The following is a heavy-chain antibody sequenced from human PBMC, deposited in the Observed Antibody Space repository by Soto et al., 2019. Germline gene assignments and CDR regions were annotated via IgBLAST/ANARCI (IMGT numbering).Heavy chain of an antibody. CDR1: GYTFTNND. J-gene: IGHJ5*02. CDR3: ARMESFGSLNWFDP. Sequence: ASGKVSCNASGYTFTNNDVSCVRQATGQVLEWMGWMNPGSGDTGYAQKYQGRVTMTRDISIATAYMELNSLTSEDTAIYYCARMESFGSLNWFDPWGQGTLVTVSS. D-gene: IGHD5-18*01. V-gene: IGHV1-8*02. CDR2: MNPGSGDT.